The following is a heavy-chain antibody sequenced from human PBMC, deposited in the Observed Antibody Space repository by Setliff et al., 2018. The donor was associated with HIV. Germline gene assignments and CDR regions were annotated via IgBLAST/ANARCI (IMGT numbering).Heavy chain of an antibody. D-gene: IGHD2-2*01. J-gene: IGHJ5*02. CDR2: IIPIFGTA. Sequence: SVKVSCKASGGTFSNYAISWVRQAPGQGLEWMGGIIPIFGTAIYPQKFQGRVTIATDESTSTTYMELSSLRSEDTAVYYCARDFGGYCSSMSCPGLFDPWGQGALVTVSS. V-gene: IGHV1-69*05. CDR3: ARDFGGYCSSMSCPGLFDP. CDR1: GGTFSNYA.